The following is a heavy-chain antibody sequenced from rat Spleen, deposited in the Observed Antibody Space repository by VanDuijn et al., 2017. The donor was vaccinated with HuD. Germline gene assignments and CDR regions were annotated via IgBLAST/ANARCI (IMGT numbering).Heavy chain of an antibody. V-gene: IGHV5-31*01. Sequence: EVQLVESGGGRVQPGRSLRLSCVASGITFNNYWMTWIRQAPGKGLEWVASITNTGGSTYYPDSVKGRFTISRDNAKSTLYLQMNSLRSEDTATYYCARHEYYDGSYYHYFDYWGQGVMVTVSS. CDR2: ITNTGGST. D-gene: IGHD1-12*02. J-gene: IGHJ2*01. CDR3: ARHEYYDGSYYHYFDY. CDR1: GITFNNYW.